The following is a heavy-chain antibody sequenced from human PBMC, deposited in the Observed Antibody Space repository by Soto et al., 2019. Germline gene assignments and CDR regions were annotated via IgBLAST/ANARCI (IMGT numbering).Heavy chain of an antibody. D-gene: IGHD1-1*01. Sequence: ASVKVSCKASGYTFTGYYMHWVRQAPGQGLEWMGWINPNTGGTNYAQKFQGWVTMTRDTSISTAYMELSRLRSDDTAVYYCASDSTGADVLDYWGQGTLVTVSS. J-gene: IGHJ4*02. CDR2: INPNTGGT. CDR1: GYTFTGYY. CDR3: ASDSTGADVLDY. V-gene: IGHV1-2*04.